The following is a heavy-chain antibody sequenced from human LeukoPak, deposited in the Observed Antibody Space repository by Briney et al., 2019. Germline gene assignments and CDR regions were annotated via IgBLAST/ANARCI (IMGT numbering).Heavy chain of an antibody. J-gene: IGHJ5*02. CDR2: IYTSGST. Sequence: PSQTLSLTCSVSGGSISSGSYYWSWIRQSAGKGLEWIGRIYTSGSTNYNPSLKSRVTISVDTSKNQFSLKVSSVTAADTAVYYCARAVAGDTNWFDPWGQGTLVTVSS. V-gene: IGHV4-61*02. CDR3: ARAVAGDTNWFDP. D-gene: IGHD6-19*01. CDR1: GGSISSGSYY.